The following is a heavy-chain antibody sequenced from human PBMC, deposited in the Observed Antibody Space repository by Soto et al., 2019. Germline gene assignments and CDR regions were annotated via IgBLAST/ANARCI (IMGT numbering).Heavy chain of an antibody. V-gene: IGHV1-3*01. CDR2: INAGNGNT. CDR3: ARVEKVTTIVLGGMDV. D-gene: IGHD2-21*02. J-gene: IGHJ6*02. Sequence: QVQLVQSGAEVKKPGASVKVSCKASGYTFTSYAMHWVRQAPGQRLEWMGWINAGNGNTKYSQKFQGRVTITRDTSASTAHMELRSLRYEDTAVYYCARVEKVTTIVLGGMDVLGQGTTVTVSS. CDR1: GYTFTSYA.